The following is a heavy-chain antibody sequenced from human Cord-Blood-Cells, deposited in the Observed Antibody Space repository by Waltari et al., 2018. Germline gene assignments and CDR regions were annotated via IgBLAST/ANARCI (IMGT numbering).Heavy chain of an antibody. CDR3: AKYSDYDFWSGYYYYYMDV. CDR1: GFTFSSYA. V-gene: IGHV3-23*01. D-gene: IGHD3-3*01. CDR2: ISGSGGST. Sequence: LESGGGLVQPGGSLRLSCAASGFTFSSYAMSWVRQALGSGPEWVSAISGSGGSTYYADSVKGRFTISRDNSKNTLYLQMNSLRAEDTAVYYCAKYSDYDFWSGYYYYYMDVWGKGTTVTVSS. J-gene: IGHJ6*03.